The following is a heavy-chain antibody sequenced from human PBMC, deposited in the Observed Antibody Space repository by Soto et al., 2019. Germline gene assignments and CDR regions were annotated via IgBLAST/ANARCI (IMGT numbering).Heavy chain of an antibody. CDR2: IYYSGST. CDR1: GGSISSSSYY. V-gene: IGHV4-39*01. Sequence: SETLSLTCTVSGGSISSSSYYWGWIRQPPGKGLEWIGSIYYSGSTYYNPSLKSRVTISVDTSKNQFSLKLSSVTAADTAVYYCARNLRFLEWLQDSLGAFDIWGQGTMVTVSS. D-gene: IGHD3-3*01. J-gene: IGHJ3*02. CDR3: ARNLRFLEWLQDSLGAFDI.